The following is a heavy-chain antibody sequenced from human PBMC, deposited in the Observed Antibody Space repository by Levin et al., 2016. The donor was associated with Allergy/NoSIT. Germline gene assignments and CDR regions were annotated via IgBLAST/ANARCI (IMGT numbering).Heavy chain of an antibody. V-gene: IGHV4-4*02. J-gene: IGHJ3*02. Sequence: GSLRLSCAVSGASITNRNWWTWVRQSPGRELEWIGEIYRDGTTTSNPSLRSRVTISLDKSKNQFSLRLTSLTAADTAVYYCARPRGHYSTGNADAFDIWGQGTMVTVSS. CDR2: IYRDGTT. CDR3: ARPRGHYSTGNADAFDI. D-gene: IGHD2-21*01. CDR1: GASITNRNW.